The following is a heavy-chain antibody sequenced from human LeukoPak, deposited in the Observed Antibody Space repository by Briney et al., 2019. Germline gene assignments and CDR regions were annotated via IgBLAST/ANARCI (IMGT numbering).Heavy chain of an antibody. D-gene: IGHD1-26*01. CDR2: ISSDGSKK. Sequence: GRSLRLSCAASGFIFNNYAMHWVRQAPGKGLEWVALISSDGSKKDYADSVKGRFTISRDNAKNSLYLQLNSLRAEDTAVYYCARSGRGGAFDIWGQGTMVTVSS. CDR3: ARSGRGGAFDI. CDR1: GFIFNNYA. J-gene: IGHJ3*02. V-gene: IGHV3-30*04.